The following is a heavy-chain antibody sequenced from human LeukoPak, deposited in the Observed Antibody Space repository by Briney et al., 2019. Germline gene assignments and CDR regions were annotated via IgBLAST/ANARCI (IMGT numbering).Heavy chain of an antibody. D-gene: IGHD6-13*01. CDR2: VDPEDGET. Sequence: ASVKVSCKVSGYTFTDYYIHWVQQAPGKGLEWMGLVDPEDGETIYAEKFQGRVTITADTSTDTAYMELSSLRSEDTAVYYCATAPSGYSSSWYGYWGQGTLVTVSS. CDR1: GYTFTDYY. CDR3: ATAPSGYSSSWYGY. J-gene: IGHJ4*02. V-gene: IGHV1-69-2*01.